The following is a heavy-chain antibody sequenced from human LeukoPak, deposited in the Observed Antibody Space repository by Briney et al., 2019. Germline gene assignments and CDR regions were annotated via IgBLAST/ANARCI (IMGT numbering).Heavy chain of an antibody. CDR1: GFSFSNYG. J-gene: IGHJ4*02. Sequence: GGSLRLSCAASGFSFSNYGMNWVRQAPGKGLEWVSGIIGSGGTTYYADSVKGRFTISRDNSKNTVYLQINNLRDEDTAVYYCAKGSGSYGQDLYSWGQGTLVTVSS. V-gene: IGHV3-23*01. CDR3: AKGSGSYGQDLYS. D-gene: IGHD3-3*01. CDR2: IIGSGGTT.